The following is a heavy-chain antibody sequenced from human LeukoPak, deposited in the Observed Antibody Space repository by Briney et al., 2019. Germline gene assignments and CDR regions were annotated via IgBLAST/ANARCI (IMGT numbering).Heavy chain of an antibody. V-gene: IGHV4-39*01. Sequence: SETLSLTCTVSGGSIRSSSYYWGWIRQPPGKGLEWIGSIYYSGSTFYNPSLKSRVTISVDTSKNQFSLMLSSVTAADTAVYYCARHFLLHSRGYSDDEDHFDYWGQGTLVTVSS. CDR1: GGSIRSSSYY. J-gene: IGHJ4*02. CDR2: IYYSGST. CDR3: ARHFLLHSRGYSDDEDHFDY. D-gene: IGHD5-18*01.